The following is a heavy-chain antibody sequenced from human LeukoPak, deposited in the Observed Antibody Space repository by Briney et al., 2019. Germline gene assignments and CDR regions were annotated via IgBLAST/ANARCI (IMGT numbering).Heavy chain of an antibody. V-gene: IGHV4-39*01. CDR2: IYYSGST. CDR1: GGSISSSSYY. J-gene: IGHJ6*03. D-gene: IGHD5-18*01. Sequence: SETLSLTCTVSGGSISSSSYYWGWIRQPPGKGLEWIGSIYYSGSTYYNPSLKSRVTISVDTSKNQFSLKLSSVTAADTAVYYCARHGSYGQHYYYYYMDVWGKGTTVTVSS. CDR3: ARHGSYGQHYYYYYMDV.